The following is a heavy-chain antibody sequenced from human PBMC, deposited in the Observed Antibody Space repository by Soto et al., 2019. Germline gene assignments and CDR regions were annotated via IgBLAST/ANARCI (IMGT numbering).Heavy chain of an antibody. Sequence: GGSLRLSCAASGFTFSSYAMSWVRQAPGKGLELVSAMSGSGGSTYYADSVKGRFTISRDNSKNTLYLQMNSLRAEDTAVYYCAKDLRLHGGNEPFDYWGQGTLVTVSS. J-gene: IGHJ4*02. V-gene: IGHV3-23*01. CDR1: GFTFSSYA. D-gene: IGHD2-15*01. CDR2: MSGSGGST. CDR3: AKDLRLHGGNEPFDY.